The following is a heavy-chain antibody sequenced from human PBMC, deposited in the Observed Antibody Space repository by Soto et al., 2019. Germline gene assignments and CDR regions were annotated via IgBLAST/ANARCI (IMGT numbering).Heavy chain of an antibody. CDR3: VRYPSIAAAGDGY. CDR1: GYTFTTYD. V-gene: IGHV1-8*01. J-gene: IGHJ4*02. D-gene: IGHD6-13*01. CDR2: MNPSSGNT. Sequence: QVQLVQSGAEVKKPGASVKVSCKASGYTFTTYDINWVRQATGQGLEGMGWMNPSSGNTGYARKFQGRVTMTRNTPISTAYMELSSLRAEDTAVYYCVRYPSIAAAGDGYWGQGTLVTVSS.